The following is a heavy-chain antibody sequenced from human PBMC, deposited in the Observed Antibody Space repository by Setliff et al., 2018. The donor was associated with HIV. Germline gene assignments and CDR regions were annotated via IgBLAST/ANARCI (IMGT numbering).Heavy chain of an antibody. CDR3: ARATLGVCSGGSCFGGMDV. CDR2: ISVRSDNI. CDR1: GFTFTSYS. D-gene: IGHD2-15*01. Sequence: GGSLRLSCAASGFTFTSYSMNWVRQAPGKGLEWVSYISVRSDNIYYADSVKGRFTISRDNAKNSLFLRMNSLRAEDTAVYYCARATLGVCSGGSCFGGMDVWGQGTTVTVSS. J-gene: IGHJ6*02. V-gene: IGHV3-48*01.